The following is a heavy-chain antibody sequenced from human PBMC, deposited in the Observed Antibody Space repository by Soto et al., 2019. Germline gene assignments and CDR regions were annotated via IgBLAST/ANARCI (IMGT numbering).Heavy chain of an antibody. CDR3: ARGVHYDSSGYYYQGFDY. CDR1: GGSISSYY. J-gene: IGHJ4*02. CDR2: IYYSGST. Sequence: SETLSLTCTVSGGSISSYYWSWIRQPPGKGLEWIGYIYYSGSTNYNPSLKSRVTISVDTSKNQFSLKLSSVTAADTAVYYCARGVHYDSSGYYYQGFDYWGQGTLVTVSS. V-gene: IGHV4-59*01. D-gene: IGHD3-22*01.